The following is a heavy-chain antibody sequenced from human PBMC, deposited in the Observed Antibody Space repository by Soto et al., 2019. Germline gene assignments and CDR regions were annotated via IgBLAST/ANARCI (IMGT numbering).Heavy chain of an antibody. CDR3: AKVFLYGDYGYYYYMDV. J-gene: IGHJ6*03. CDR2: ISYDGSNK. D-gene: IGHD4-17*01. Sequence: GGSQRLSCVAAEFIFSSYSMHWVRQAPGKGLEWVAVISYDGSNKYYADSVKGRFTISRDNSKNTLYRQMNSLRAEDTAVYYCAKVFLYGDYGYYYYMDVWGKGTTVTVSS. V-gene: IGHV3-30*18. CDR1: EFIFSSYS.